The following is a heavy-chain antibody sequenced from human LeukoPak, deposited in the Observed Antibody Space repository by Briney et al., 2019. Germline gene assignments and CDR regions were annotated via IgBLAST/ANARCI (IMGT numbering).Heavy chain of an antibody. J-gene: IGHJ4*02. Sequence: GGSLRLSCAASGFTFSDYYMSWNRQAPGKGLEWVSYISSSSSYTNYADSVEGRFTISRDNAKNSLYLQMNSLRAEDTAVYYCARSTGYSYGYRLDYWGQGTLVTVSS. CDR2: ISSSSSYT. D-gene: IGHD5-18*01. CDR1: GFTFSDYY. CDR3: ARSTGYSYGYRLDY. V-gene: IGHV3-11*06.